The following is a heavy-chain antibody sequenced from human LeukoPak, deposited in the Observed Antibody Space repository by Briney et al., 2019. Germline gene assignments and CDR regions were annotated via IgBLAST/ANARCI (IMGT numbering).Heavy chain of an antibody. CDR1: GYTFTVYY. D-gene: IGHD3-3*01. Sequence: GASVKVSCKASGYTFTVYYMHWVRQAPGQGLEWMGWINPNSGGTNYAQKFQGRVTMTRDTSSGTAYMELSRLRFDDTVVYYCARGPRITIFGVVMANDAFDIWGQGTMVTVSS. CDR2: INPNSGGT. V-gene: IGHV1-2*02. J-gene: IGHJ3*02. CDR3: ARGPRITIFGVVMANDAFDI.